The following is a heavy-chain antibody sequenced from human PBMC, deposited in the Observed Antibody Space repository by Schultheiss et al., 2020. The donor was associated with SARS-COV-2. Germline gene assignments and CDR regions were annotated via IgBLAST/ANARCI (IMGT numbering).Heavy chain of an antibody. Sequence: GESLKISCKGSGYSFTSYWIGWVRQMPGKGLEWMGIIYPGDSDTRYSPSFQGQVTISADKSISTAYLQWSSLKASDTAMYYCARSSGGSSSSPNYYYGMDVWGQGTTVTVSS. CDR2: IYPGDSDT. J-gene: IGHJ6*02. D-gene: IGHD6-6*01. V-gene: IGHV5-51*01. CDR1: GYSFTSYW. CDR3: ARSSGGSSSSPNYYYGMDV.